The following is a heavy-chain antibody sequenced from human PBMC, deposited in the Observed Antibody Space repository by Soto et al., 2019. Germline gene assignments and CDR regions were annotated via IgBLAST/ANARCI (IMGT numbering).Heavy chain of an antibody. J-gene: IGHJ4*02. V-gene: IGHV1-24*01. Sequence: ASVKVSCKVSGYTLTELSMHWVRQAPGKGLEWMGGFDPEDGETIYAQKFQGRVTMTEDTSTDTAYMELSSLRSEGTAVYYCATEIAAAAAFDYWGQGTLVTVSS. CDR3: ATEIAAAAAFDY. CDR1: GYTLTELS. CDR2: FDPEDGET. D-gene: IGHD6-13*01.